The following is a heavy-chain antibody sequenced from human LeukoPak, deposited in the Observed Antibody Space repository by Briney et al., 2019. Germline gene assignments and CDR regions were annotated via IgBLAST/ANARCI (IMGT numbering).Heavy chain of an antibody. CDR3: ARDSSGWALGYYYYMDV. V-gene: IGHV3-20*04. CDR1: GFFFDDYG. J-gene: IGHJ6*03. Sequence: GGSLRLSCAGYGFFFDDYGMNWVRQAPGKGLEWVSGINRNGGRTTYADSVKGRFTIYRDNAKNSLYLQVDSVRAEDTALYFCARDSSGWALGYYYYMDVWGKGTTVTVSS. D-gene: IGHD6-19*01. CDR2: INRNGGRT.